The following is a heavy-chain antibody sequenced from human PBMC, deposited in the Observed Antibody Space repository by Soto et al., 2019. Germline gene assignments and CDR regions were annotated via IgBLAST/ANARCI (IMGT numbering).Heavy chain of an antibody. Sequence: PSETLSLTCAVYGGSFSGYYWSWIRQPPGKGLEWIGEIGHSGGTVYNPSLESRVTISGDSSNNQFSLKLNSVTAADTAVYYCARHGGYYFDYWGQGAPATVSS. CDR1: GGSFSGYY. V-gene: IGHV4-34*01. J-gene: IGHJ4*02. D-gene: IGHD3-16*01. CDR2: IGHSGGT. CDR3: ARHGGYYFDY.